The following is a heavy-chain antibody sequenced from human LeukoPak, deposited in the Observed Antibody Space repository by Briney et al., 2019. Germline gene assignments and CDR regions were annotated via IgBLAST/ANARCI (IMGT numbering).Heavy chain of an antibody. J-gene: IGHJ4*02. Sequence: AGSLRLSCAAAGFTFSDYYMSRIRHAPGKGMEWVSYISSSGSTIYYADSVKGRFTISRDNAKNSLYLQMNSLRAEDTAVYYCERDLMDTAMVFDYWGQGTLVTVSS. CDR2: ISSSGSTI. V-gene: IGHV3-11*01. D-gene: IGHD5-18*01. CDR3: ERDLMDTAMVFDY. CDR1: GFTFSDYY.